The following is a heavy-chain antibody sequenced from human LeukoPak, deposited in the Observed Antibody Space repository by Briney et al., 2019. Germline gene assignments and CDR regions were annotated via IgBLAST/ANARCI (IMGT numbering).Heavy chain of an antibody. J-gene: IGHJ4*02. CDR1: GGSISSGGYS. Sequence: PSRTLSLTCAVSGGSISSGGYSWSWIRQPPGKGLEWIGYIYYSGSTYYNPSLKSRVTISVDTSKNQFSLKLSSVTAADTAVYYCARDDIDSSGYYYDYWGQGTLVTVSS. V-gene: IGHV4-30-4*08. CDR2: IYYSGST. D-gene: IGHD3-22*01. CDR3: ARDDIDSSGYYYDY.